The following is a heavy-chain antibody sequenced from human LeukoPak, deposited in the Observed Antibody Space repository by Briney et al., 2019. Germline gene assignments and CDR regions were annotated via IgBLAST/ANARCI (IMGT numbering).Heavy chain of an antibody. D-gene: IGHD4-17*01. CDR3: ARVPTTVTTVYFDY. V-gene: IGHV3-53*01. J-gene: IGHJ4*02. CDR2: IYSGGST. CDR1: GFTVSSNY. Sequence: GGSLKLSCAASGFTVSSNYMSWVRQAPGKGLEWVSVIYSGGSTYYADSVKGRFTISRDNSKNTLYLQMNSLRAEDTAVYYCARVPTTVTTVYFDYWGQGTLVTVSS.